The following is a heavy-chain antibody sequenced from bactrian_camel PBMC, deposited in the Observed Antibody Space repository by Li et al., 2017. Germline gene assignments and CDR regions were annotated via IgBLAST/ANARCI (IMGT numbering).Heavy chain of an antibody. CDR1: GYPFDQAC. Sequence: VQLVESGGGSVQAGGSLRLSCAASGYPFDQACMGWFRQIPDKEREGIAGIESDGSTSYADSVKGRFTISQDNAKNTVYPQMNSLKPEDTATYYCAAGSVPVGGCNLKREKYYAWGQGTQVTVS. J-gene: IGHJ4*01. V-gene: IGHV3S63*01. CDR2: IESDGST. CDR3: AAGSVPVGGCNLKREKYYA. D-gene: IGHD1*01.